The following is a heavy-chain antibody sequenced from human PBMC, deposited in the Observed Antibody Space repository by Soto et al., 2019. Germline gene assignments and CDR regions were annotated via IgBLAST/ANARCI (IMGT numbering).Heavy chain of an antibody. J-gene: IGHJ4*02. CDR3: ASSEYQLLCDY. CDR2: ISSSSSYT. Sequence: GGSLRLSCAASGLTFSDYYMSWIRQAPGKGLEWVSYISSSSSYTNYADSVKGRFTISRDKAKNSLYLQMNSLRAEDTAVYYCASSEYQLLCDYWGQGSLVNVS. CDR1: GLTFSDYY. V-gene: IGHV3-11*03. D-gene: IGHD2-2*01.